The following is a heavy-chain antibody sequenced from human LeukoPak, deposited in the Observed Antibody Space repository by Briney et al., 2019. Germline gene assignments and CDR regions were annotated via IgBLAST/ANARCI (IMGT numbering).Heavy chain of an antibody. CDR1: AFSLSTSGVG. D-gene: IGHD6-13*01. J-gene: IGHJ4*02. Sequence: SGPTLVKPTQTLTLTCTFSAFSLSTSGVGVGWIRQPPGKALEWLALIYWNDDKRYSPSLRSRLTITKDTSKNQVVLTMTNMDPVDTATYYCAHRRVQWQQQDSFDYWGQGTLVTVSS. CDR3: AHRRVQWQQQDSFDY. CDR2: IYWNDDK. V-gene: IGHV2-5*01.